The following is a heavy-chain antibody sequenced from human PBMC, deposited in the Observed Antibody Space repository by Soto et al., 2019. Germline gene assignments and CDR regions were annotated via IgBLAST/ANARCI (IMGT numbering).Heavy chain of an antibody. CDR2: ISWNSGSI. V-gene: IGHV3-9*01. CDR3: AKDQGSEDPSYYCYMDV. Sequence: EVQLVESGGGLAQPGRSLRLSCAASGFTFDAYAMHWVRQAPGKGLEWLSGISWNSGSIGYADSVQGRFTISSDNAETSLYLQMNSLRAEDTALYYCAKDQGSEDPSYYCYMDVWGKGTTVTVSS. CDR1: GFTFDAYA. J-gene: IGHJ6*03.